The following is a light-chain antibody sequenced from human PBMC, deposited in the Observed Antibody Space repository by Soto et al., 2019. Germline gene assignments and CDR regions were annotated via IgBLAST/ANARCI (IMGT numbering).Light chain of an antibody. CDR2: DNE. J-gene: IGLJ1*01. CDR1: RSNIGDNY. CDR3: GTWDTSLSAYV. Sequence: VLTQPPSVSAASGQKVTISCSGSRSNIGDNYVSWYQLLPGAAPKLLISDNERRPSGIPDRFSGSKSGTTATLAIAGLQTADEAEYYCGTWDTSLSAYVFAAGTKVTV. V-gene: IGLV1-51*01.